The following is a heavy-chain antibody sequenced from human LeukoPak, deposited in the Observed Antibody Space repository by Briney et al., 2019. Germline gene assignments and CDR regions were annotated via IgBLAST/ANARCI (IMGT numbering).Heavy chain of an antibody. J-gene: IGHJ5*02. V-gene: IGHV3-20*04. CDR1: GFTFDAYG. D-gene: IGHD3-3*01. CDR3: ARDRGYYDFWSGYYA. CDR2: INWNGGST. Sequence: PGGSLRLSCAASGFTFDAYGMSWVRQAPGKGLEWVSGINWNGGSTGYADSVKGRFTISRDNAKNPLYLQMNSLRAEDTALYYCARDRGYYDFWSGYYAWGQGTLVTVSS.